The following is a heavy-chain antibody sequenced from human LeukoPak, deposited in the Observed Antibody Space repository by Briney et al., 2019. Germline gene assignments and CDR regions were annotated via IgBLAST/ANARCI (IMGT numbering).Heavy chain of an antibody. CDR1: GFTFSTCA. V-gene: IGHV3-66*01. Sequence: GGSLRLSCAASGFTFSTCAMTWVRQAPGKGLEWVSVIYSGGSTYYADSVKGRFTISRDNSKNTLYLQMNSLRAEDTAVYYCVRDSGFGEYSFDYWGQGTLVTVSS. CDR2: IYSGGST. J-gene: IGHJ4*02. CDR3: VRDSGFGEYSFDY. D-gene: IGHD3-10*01.